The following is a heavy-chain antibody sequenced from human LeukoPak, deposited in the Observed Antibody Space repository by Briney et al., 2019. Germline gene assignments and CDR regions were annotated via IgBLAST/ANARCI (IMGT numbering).Heavy chain of an antibody. V-gene: IGHV3-33*01. J-gene: IGHJ4*02. CDR2: IWYDGSNK. CDR1: GFTFSNYG. D-gene: IGHD3-10*01. Sequence: PGGSLRLSCAASGFTFSNYGMNWVRQAPGKGLEWVAVIWYDGSNKFYEDSVKGRFSVSRDNSKNTLHLQMKSLGAEDTAVYYCARDYEGYSGSYYNAFDYWGQGTLVTVSS. CDR3: ARDYEGYSGSYYNAFDY.